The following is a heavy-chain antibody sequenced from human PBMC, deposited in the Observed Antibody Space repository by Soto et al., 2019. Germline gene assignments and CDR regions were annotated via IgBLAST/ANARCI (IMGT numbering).Heavy chain of an antibody. CDR1: VYTFSSYG. Sequence: ASVKVSCKASVYTFSSYGISWVRQAPGQGLEWMGWISAYNGNTKYAQKIQGRVTMTTDTSTSTAYMELRSLRPDDTAVYYCARDSPPVDYWGQGTLVTVS. J-gene: IGHJ4*02. V-gene: IGHV1-18*01. CDR2: ISAYNGNT. CDR3: ARDSPPVDY.